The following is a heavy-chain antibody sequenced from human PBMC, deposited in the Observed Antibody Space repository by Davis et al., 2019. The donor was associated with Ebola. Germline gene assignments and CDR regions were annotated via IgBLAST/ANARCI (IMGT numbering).Heavy chain of an antibody. CDR2: IYYSGST. V-gene: IGHV4-30-4*02. D-gene: IGHD1-26*01. CDR3: ARTPQYTSYGSYFDY. CDR1: GGSISSGDYY. J-gene: IGHJ4*02. Sequence: SETLSLTCTVSGGSISSGDYYWSWIRQPPGKGLEWIGYIYYSGSTYYNPSLKSRVTISVDTSKNQFSLNVNSVTAADTAMYYCARTPQYTSYGSYFDYWGQGALVTVSS.